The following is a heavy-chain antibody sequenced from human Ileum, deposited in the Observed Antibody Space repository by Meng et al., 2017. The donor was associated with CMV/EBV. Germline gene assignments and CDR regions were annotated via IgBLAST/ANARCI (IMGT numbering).Heavy chain of an antibody. D-gene: IGHD2-15*01. CDR3: AKGRGDSYYSSLDF. J-gene: IGHJ4*02. V-gene: IGHV3-23*01. Sequence: SGFAVSRIAMTWVRKARGKGLEGVSALSGGAGSTYYADSVKDRFTISRDNSKSTLYLQMNSLRAEDTAVYYCAKGRGDSYYSSLDFWGQGTLVTVSS. CDR2: LSGGAGST. CDR1: GFAVSRIA.